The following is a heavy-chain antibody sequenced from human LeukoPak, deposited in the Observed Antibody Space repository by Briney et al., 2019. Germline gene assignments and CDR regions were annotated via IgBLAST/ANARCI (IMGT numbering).Heavy chain of an antibody. CDR2: IRCDGSNK. J-gene: IGHJ6*03. D-gene: IGHD3-3*02. V-gene: IGHV3-30*02. CDR3: AKFSRSIVPPEGHFYYMDV. Sequence: GGSLRLSCAASGFTFSSYGMHWVRQAPGKGLEWVAFIRCDGSNKYYADSVKGRFTISRDNSKNTLYLQMNSLRAEDTAVYYCAKFSRSIVPPEGHFYYMDVWGKGTTVTISS. CDR1: GFTFSSYG.